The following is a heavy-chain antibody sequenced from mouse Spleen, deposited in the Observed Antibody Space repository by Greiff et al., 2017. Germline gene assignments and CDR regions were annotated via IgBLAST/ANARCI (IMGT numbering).Heavy chain of an antibody. CDR1: GFSLTSYG. CDR3: ARNYYSGSSHWYLDV. J-gene: IGHJ1*03. V-gene: IGHV2-2*01. CDR2: IWRGGST. D-gene: IGHD1-1*01. Sequence: VKLVESGPGLVQPSQSLSITCTVSGFSLTSYGVHWVRQSPGKGLEWLGVIWRGGSTDYNAAFISRLSISKDNSKSQVFFKMKSLQADDTAIYYCARNYYSGSSHWYLDVWGTGTTVTVSS.